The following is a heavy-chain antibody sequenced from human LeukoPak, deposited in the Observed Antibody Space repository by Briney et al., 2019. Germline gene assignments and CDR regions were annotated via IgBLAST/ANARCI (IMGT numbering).Heavy chain of an antibody. CDR2: ISAYNGNT. V-gene: IGHV1-18*01. Sequence: AASVKVSCKASGYTFTSYGISWVRQAPGQGLEWMGWISAYNGNTNYAQKLQGRVTMTTDTSTSTAYMELRSLRSDDTAVYYCARERNTMVRGVIIMFSDYWGQGTLVTVSS. D-gene: IGHD3-10*01. CDR3: ARERNTMVRGVIIMFSDY. J-gene: IGHJ4*02. CDR1: GYTFTSYG.